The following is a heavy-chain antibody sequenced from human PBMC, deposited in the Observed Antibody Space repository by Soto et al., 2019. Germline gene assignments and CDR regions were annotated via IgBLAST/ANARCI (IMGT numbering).Heavy chain of an antibody. CDR2: ISYSGST. Sequence: QVRLQQSGPGLVKASQTLSLTCTVSGGSINSGSHFWSWIRQHPAKGLEWIGHISYSGSTYYSPSRKSRRNISRDTAENQGVLQLTSVTAAETAVYYCARDIGRGVVHADLSHAMDVWGQGTTVTVSS. D-gene: IGHD3-10*01. CDR3: ARDIGRGVVHADLSHAMDV. CDR1: GGSINSGSHF. J-gene: IGHJ6*02. V-gene: IGHV4-31*03.